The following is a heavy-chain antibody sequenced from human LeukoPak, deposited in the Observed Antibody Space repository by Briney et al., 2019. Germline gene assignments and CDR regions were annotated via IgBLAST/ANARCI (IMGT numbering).Heavy chain of an antibody. J-gene: IGHJ5*02. D-gene: IGHD1-14*01. CDR3: AKGWYNGPNWFDP. Sequence: PGGSLRLSCAGSGFTFRSYAMSWVRQAPGKGLEWVSGVTGSASSTYYADSVKGRFTISRDNSKNILYLQMNSLRVEGTAVYYCAKGWYNGPNWFDPWGQGTLVTVSS. CDR1: GFTFRSYA. V-gene: IGHV3-23*01. CDR2: VTGSASST.